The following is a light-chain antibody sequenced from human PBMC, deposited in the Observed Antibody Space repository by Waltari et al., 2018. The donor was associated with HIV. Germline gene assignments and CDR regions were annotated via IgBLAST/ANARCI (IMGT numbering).Light chain of an antibody. J-gene: IGLJ2*01. CDR1: SNDGGGYNY. CDR3: SSYTNTLYVI. V-gene: IGLV2-14*03. CDR2: YVT. Sequence: QSALTQPASVSGSPGQSITISCTGTSNDGGGYNYVSWYQQHPGKTPKLMIYYVTTWPAGVSDRFSGSKSGNTASLTISGLQAEDDADYYCSSYTNTLYVIFGGGTKLTVL.